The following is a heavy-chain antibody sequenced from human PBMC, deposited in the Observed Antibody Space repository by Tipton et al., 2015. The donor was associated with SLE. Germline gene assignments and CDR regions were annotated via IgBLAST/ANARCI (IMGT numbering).Heavy chain of an antibody. Sequence: SLRLSCTASGFTLNIAWLSWVRQAPGKGLEWVGRIKSKTEGGTTDYAASVRGRFTISRDDSKNSLFLEMNTLKTEDTGVYYCATGHTVGRDYWGQRTLVTVS. D-gene: IGHD3/OR15-3a*01. V-gene: IGHV3-15*01. J-gene: IGHJ4*02. CDR1: GFTLNIAW. CDR3: ATGHTVGRDY. CDR2: IKSKTEGGTT.